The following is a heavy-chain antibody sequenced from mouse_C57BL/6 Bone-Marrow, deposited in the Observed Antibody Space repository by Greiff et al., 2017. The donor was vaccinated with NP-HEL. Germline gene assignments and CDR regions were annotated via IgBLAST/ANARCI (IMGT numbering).Heavy chain of an antibody. CDR3: ARDTLIGYYDV. CDR1: GFTFSSYA. J-gene: IGHJ1*03. V-gene: IGHV5-4*01. CDR2: ISDGGSYT. Sequence: DVQLVESGGGLVKPGGSLKLSCAASGFTFSSYAMSWVRQTPEKRLEWVATISDGGSYTYYPDNVKGRFTISRDNAKNNLYLQMSHLKSEDTAMYYCARDTLIGYYDVWDRGTTVTVSS.